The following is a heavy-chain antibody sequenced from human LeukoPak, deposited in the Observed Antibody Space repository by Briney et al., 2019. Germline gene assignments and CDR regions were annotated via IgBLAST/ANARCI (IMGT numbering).Heavy chain of an antibody. CDR3: AKVAFYDFWSGYYFDY. Sequence: GGSLRLSCAASGFTFSSYWMSWVRQAPGKGLEWVANIKQDGSEKYYVDSVKGRFTISRDNSKNTLYLQMNSLRAEDTAVYYCAKVAFYDFWSGYYFDYWGQGTLVTVSS. D-gene: IGHD3-3*01. J-gene: IGHJ4*02. V-gene: IGHV3-7*03. CDR2: IKQDGSEK. CDR1: GFTFSSYW.